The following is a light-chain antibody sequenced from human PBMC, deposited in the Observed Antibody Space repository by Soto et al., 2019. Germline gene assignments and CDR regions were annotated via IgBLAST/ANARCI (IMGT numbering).Light chain of an antibody. J-gene: IGKJ1*01. CDR2: GAS. CDR3: QQDGSCSCT. V-gene: IGKV3-20*01. CDR1: QSVSSSY. Sequence: EIVLTQSPGTLSSSPGERATLSCRASQSVSSSYLAWYQQKPGQAPRLLIYGASSRATGIPDRFSGSGSGTDFTLTISSLEPEDFAVYYCQQDGSCSCTFGQGTKVDIK.